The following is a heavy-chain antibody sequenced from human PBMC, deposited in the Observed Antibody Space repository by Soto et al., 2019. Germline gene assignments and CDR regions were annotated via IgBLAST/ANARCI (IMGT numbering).Heavy chain of an antibody. CDR1: GDSISSSFW. Sequence: SETLSLTCVVSGDSISSSFWWSWVRQSPGKGLEWIGEIYHTGITNYNPSLKSRVNISVDKSNNQFSLMLRSVTAADTAVYYCARVASDISGYYIFNYWGQGTLVTVSS. V-gene: IGHV4-4*02. D-gene: IGHD3-22*01. J-gene: IGHJ4*02. CDR3: ARVASDISGYYIFNY. CDR2: IYHTGIT.